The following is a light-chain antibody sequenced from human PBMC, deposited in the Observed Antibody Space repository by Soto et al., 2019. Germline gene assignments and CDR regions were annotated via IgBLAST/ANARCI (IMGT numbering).Light chain of an antibody. CDR3: QQRNIWPPVT. CDR2: GAS. Sequence: EIVLTQSPGTLSLSPGERATLFCRASQSVRDNLAWYQQKPGQAPRLLIYGASSRATGIPDRFRGSGSGTDFTLTINSLEPEDFAVYYCQQRNIWPPVTFGQGTRLEIK. V-gene: IGKV3-11*01. J-gene: IGKJ5*01. CDR1: QSVRDN.